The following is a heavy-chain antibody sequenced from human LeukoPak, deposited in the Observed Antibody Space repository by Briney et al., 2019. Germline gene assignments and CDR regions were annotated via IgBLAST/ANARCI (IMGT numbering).Heavy chain of an antibody. D-gene: IGHD3-3*01. CDR3: ARESRVFGVVIIGYYFDY. CDR2: INPNSGGT. CDR1: GYTFTGYY. V-gene: IGHV1-2*02. Sequence: ASVKVSCKASGYTFTGYYMHWVRQAPGQGLEWMGWINPNSGGTNYAQKFQSRVTMTRDTSISTAYMELSRLRSDDTAVYYCARESRVFGVVIIGYYFDYWGQGTLVTVSS. J-gene: IGHJ4*02.